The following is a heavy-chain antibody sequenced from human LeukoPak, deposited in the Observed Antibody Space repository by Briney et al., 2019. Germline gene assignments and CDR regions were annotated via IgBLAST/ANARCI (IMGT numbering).Heavy chain of an antibody. CDR3: ARFYDSSGYYHVPVDY. CDR1: GFIFGDYA. D-gene: IGHD3-22*01. CDR2: ISSKAYGGTT. V-gene: IGHV3-49*04. J-gene: IGHJ4*02. Sequence: PGGSLRLSCAASGFIFGDYAMSWVRQAPGKGLEWVGFISSKAYGGTTEYAASVKGRFTISRDDSKSIAYLQMNSLKTEDTAVYYCARFYDSSGYYHVPVDYWGQGTLVTVSS.